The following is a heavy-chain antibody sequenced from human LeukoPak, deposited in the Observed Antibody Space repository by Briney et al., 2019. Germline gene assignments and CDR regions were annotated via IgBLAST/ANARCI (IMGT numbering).Heavy chain of an antibody. V-gene: IGHV3-23*01. CDR1: GFPFSSYA. CDR3: AKDRERYYGSGSYFYGPLDV. J-gene: IGHJ4*02. Sequence: PGGSLRLSCAASGFPFSSYAMSWVRQAPGKGLEWVSAISGNGGTTYYADSVEGRFTISRDNSKNTLYLQMNSLRAEDTAVYYCAKDRERYYGSGSYFYGPLDVWGQGTLVTVSS. CDR2: ISGNGGTT. D-gene: IGHD3-10*01.